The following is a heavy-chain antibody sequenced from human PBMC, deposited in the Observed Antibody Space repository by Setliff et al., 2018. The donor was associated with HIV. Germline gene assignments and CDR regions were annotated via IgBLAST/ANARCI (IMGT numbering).Heavy chain of an antibody. CDR1: GFTFSTYG. CDR3: AKCGGVTCYSASWYFDY. D-gene: IGHD2-15*01. Sequence: GGSLRLSCAASGFTFSTYGMQWVRQAPGKGLEWVAFIRYDGSNQYYADSVKGRFTISRDNSKNTSYLQMNSLRAEDTAVYYCAKCGGVTCYSASWYFDYWGQGTLVTVSS. CDR2: IRYDGSNQ. J-gene: IGHJ4*02. V-gene: IGHV3-30*02.